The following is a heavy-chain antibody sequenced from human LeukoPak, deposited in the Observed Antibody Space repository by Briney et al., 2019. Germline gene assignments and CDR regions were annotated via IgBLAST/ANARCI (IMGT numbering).Heavy chain of an antibody. Sequence: GRSLGLSCAASGFTFSNFGMHWVRQAPGKGLEWVAVISYDGSNKHYADSVQGRFSISRDNYKNTLYLQLNSLRVEDTAVYYCAKGWNTVDYWGQGTLVTVSS. CDR3: AKGWNTVDY. V-gene: IGHV3-30*18. D-gene: IGHD4-17*01. CDR2: ISYDGSNK. CDR1: GFTFSNFG. J-gene: IGHJ4*02.